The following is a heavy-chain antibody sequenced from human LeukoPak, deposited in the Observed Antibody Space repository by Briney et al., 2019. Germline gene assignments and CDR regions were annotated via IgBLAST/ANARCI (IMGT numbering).Heavy chain of an antibody. CDR3: ARDRYYDSSGYYLVPFDY. V-gene: IGHV1-46*01. Sequence: ASVKVSCKASGYTFTSYYMHWVRQAPGQGLEWMGIINPSGGSTSYAQKFQGRVTMTRDMSTSTVCMELSSLRSEDTAVYYCARDRYYDSSGYYLVPFDYWGQGTLVTVSS. CDR2: INPSGGST. J-gene: IGHJ4*02. CDR1: GYTFTSYY. D-gene: IGHD3-22*01.